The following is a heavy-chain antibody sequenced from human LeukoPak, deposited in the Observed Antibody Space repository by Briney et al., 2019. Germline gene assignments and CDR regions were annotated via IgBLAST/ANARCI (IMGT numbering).Heavy chain of an antibody. CDR1: GFTFGNFA. Sequence: SGGSLRLSCAASGFTFGNFAMSWVRQASGKGLEWVSSICGSGGATYYVDSVKGRFTISRDNSKNTLYLQMNSLRAEDTAVYYCAKTPYSSDWYGYWFDPWGQGTLVTVSS. CDR2: ICGSGGAT. V-gene: IGHV3-23*01. J-gene: IGHJ5*02. D-gene: IGHD6-13*01. CDR3: AKTPYSSDWYGYWFDP.